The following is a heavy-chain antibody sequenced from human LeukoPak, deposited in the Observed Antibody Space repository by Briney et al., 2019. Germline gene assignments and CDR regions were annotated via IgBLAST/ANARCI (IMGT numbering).Heavy chain of an antibody. Sequence: GGSLRLSCAASGFTFSSYAMSWVRQAPGKGLEWVSAISGSGGSTYYADSVKGRFTISRDNSKNTLYLQMNSLRAEDTAVYYCASKKGRSGWYQPPYYYYYMDVWGKGTTVTVSS. CDR2: ISGSGGST. J-gene: IGHJ6*03. CDR3: ASKKGRSGWYQPPYYYYYMDV. D-gene: IGHD6-19*01. V-gene: IGHV3-23*01. CDR1: GFTFSSYA.